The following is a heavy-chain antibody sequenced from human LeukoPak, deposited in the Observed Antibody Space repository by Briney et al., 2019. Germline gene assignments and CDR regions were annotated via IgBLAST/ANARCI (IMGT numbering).Heavy chain of an antibody. D-gene: IGHD3-10*01. Sequence: GESLKISCKGSGYSFTSYWSSWVRQMPGKGLEWMGRIDPSDSYTNYSPSFQGHVTISADKSISTAYLQWSSLKASDTAMYYCARRGTTMVRGVIIPFDYWGQGTLVTVSS. J-gene: IGHJ4*02. CDR1: GYSFTSYW. CDR3: ARRGTTMVRGVIIPFDY. CDR2: IDPSDSYT. V-gene: IGHV5-10-1*01.